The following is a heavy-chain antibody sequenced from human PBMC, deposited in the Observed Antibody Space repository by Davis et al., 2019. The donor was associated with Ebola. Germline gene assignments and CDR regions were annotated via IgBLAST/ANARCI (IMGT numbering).Heavy chain of an antibody. CDR2: INPSGGST. CDR3: ARDIGIVVVVAATGYYYYGMDV. D-gene: IGHD2-15*01. J-gene: IGHJ6*02. Sequence: AASVKVSCKASGYTFTSYYMHWVRQAPGQGLEWMGIINPSGGSTSYAQKFQGRVTMTTDTSTSTAYMELRSLRSDDTAVYYCARDIGIVVVVAATGYYYYGMDVWGQGTTVTVCS. V-gene: IGHV1-46*01. CDR1: GYTFTSYY.